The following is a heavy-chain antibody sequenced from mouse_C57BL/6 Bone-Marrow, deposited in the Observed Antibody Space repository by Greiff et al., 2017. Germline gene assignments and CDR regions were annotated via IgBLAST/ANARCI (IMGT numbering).Heavy chain of an antibody. CDR2: ISYSGST. CDR3: ARDPSFITTERIGFDV. CDR1: GYSITSDY. V-gene: IGHV3-8*01. D-gene: IGHD1-1*01. Sequence: EVKLMESGPGLAKPSQTLSLTCSVTGYSITSDYWNWIRKFPGNKLEYMGYISYSGSTYNNPSHKSRISITRDTSKNQYYLQLNSVTTEDTATYYCARDPSFITTERIGFDVWGTGTTVTVSS. J-gene: IGHJ1*03.